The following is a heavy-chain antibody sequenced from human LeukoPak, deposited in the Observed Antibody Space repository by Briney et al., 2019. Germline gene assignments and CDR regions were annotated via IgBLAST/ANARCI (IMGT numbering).Heavy chain of an antibody. J-gene: IGHJ3*02. Sequence: GGSLRLSCAASGFTVSSNYMTWVRQAPGKGVEWVSVIYIRVSTYYADSVNSRFTLSIDNSKNTLFLQMNSLRAEDTAVYYCAREPQGDSSGYYAFDIWGQGTMVTVSS. CDR2: IYIRVST. CDR3: AREPQGDSSGYYAFDI. D-gene: IGHD3-22*01. CDR1: GFTVSSNY. V-gene: IGHV3-66*01.